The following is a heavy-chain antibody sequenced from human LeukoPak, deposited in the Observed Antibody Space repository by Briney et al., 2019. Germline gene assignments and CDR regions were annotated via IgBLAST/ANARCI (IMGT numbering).Heavy chain of an antibody. CDR2: INHSGST. CDR1: GGSFSGYY. Sequence: PSETLSLTCAVYGGSFSGYYWSWIRQPPGKGLEWIGEINHSGSTNYNPSLKSRVTISVDTSKNQFSLKLSSVTAADTAVYYCARRRPSRLRPTPFDYWGQGTLVTVSS. V-gene: IGHV4-34*01. J-gene: IGHJ4*02. CDR3: ARRRPSRLRPTPFDY.